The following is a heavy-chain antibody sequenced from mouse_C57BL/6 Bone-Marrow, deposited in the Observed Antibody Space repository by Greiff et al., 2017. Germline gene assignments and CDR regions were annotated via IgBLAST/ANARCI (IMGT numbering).Heavy chain of an antibody. Sequence: QVHVKQPGAELVKPGASVKLSCKASGYTFTSYWMHWVKQRPGQGLEWIGMIHPNSGSTNYNEKFKSKATLTVDKSSSTAYMQRSSLTSEDSAVYYCAGDYDYPWFAYWGQGTLVTVSA. CDR1: GYTFTSYW. CDR2: IHPNSGST. J-gene: IGHJ3*01. D-gene: IGHD2-4*01. CDR3: AGDYDYPWFAY. V-gene: IGHV1-64*01.